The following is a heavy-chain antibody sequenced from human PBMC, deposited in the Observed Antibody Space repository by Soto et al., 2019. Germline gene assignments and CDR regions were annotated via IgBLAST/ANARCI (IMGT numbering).Heavy chain of an antibody. V-gene: IGHV3-48*02. CDR3: ARDHKYSSGWMSGFDF. Sequence: RGSLRLSCEGSGFNFSRSWMTRDRQAPGKGLEWVSYISSSRSTIYYADSVKGRFTISRDNAKNSLYLQMNSLRDEDTAVYYCARDHKYSSGWMSGFDFWGQGTLVTVSS. J-gene: IGHJ4*02. D-gene: IGHD6-19*01. CDR2: ISSSRSTI. CDR1: GFNFSRSW.